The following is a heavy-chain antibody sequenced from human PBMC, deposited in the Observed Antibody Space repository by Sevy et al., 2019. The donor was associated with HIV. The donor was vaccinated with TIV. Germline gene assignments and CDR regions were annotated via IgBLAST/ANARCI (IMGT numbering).Heavy chain of an antibody. CDR1: GFSFSQYS. J-gene: IGHJ4*02. CDR2: ISGSSGTI. Sequence: GGSLRLSCAASGFSFSQYSMNWVRQAPGKGLEWLSYISGSSGTIYYAGSVKGRFTISRDNAKNSVYLQMNSLRDEDSAVYYCAWVVLYYDANYCDFWGQGALVTVSS. CDR3: AWVVLYYDANYCDF. V-gene: IGHV3-48*02. D-gene: IGHD3-22*01.